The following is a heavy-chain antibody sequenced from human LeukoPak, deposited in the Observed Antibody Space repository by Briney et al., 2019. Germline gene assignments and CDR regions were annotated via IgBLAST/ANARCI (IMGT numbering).Heavy chain of an antibody. Sequence: KTSETLSLTCAVYGGSFSGYYWSWIRQPPGKGLEWIGEINHSGSTNYNPSLKSRVTISVDTSKNQFSLKLSSVTAADTAVYYCARGDYYGYWYFDLWGRGTLVTVSS. D-gene: IGHD3-3*01. CDR2: INHSGST. CDR1: GGSFSGYY. J-gene: IGHJ2*01. V-gene: IGHV4-34*01. CDR3: ARGDYYGYWYFDL.